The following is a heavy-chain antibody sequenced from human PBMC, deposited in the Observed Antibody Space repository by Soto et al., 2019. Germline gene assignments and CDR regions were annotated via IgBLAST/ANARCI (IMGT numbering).Heavy chain of an antibody. CDR1: GFTFSSYA. CDR3: VKDPLWFGEVSFGYYYYGMDV. Sequence: GGSLRLSCSASGFTFSSYAMHWVRQAPGKGLEYVSAISSNGGSTYYADSVKGRFTISRDNSKNTLYLQMSSLRAEDTAVYYCVKDPLWFGEVSFGYYYYGMDVWGQGTTVTVSS. CDR2: ISSNGGST. J-gene: IGHJ6*02. V-gene: IGHV3-64D*06. D-gene: IGHD3-10*01.